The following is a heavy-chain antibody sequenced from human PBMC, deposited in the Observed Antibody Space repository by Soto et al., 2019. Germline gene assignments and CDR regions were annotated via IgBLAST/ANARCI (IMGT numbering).Heavy chain of an antibody. CDR3: ARARSYDRSGYYYNGFDY. V-gene: IGHV4-34*01. CDR1: GGTLSGYY. D-gene: IGHD3-22*01. J-gene: IGHJ4*02. Sequence: SETLSLTCAVYGGTLSGYYWSWIRQTPEKGLEWIGEINQSGSTNYNPSLKSRVTVSVDTSKNQFSLQLTSVTAADTAVYYCARARSYDRSGYYYNGFDYWGQGTLVTVSS. CDR2: INQSGST.